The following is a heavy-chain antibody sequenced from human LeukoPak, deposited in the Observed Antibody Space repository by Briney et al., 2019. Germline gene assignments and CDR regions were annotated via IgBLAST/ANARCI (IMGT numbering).Heavy chain of an antibody. V-gene: IGHV4-59*01. CDR1: GASISSYY. CDR2: IYYSGST. Sequence: SETLSLTCSGSGASISSYYWSWIRQPPGEGLEWIGYIYYSGSTNYNPSLKSRDTISVDTSKNQFSLKLNSVTAADPAVYYCARSRSSSWFLIDYWGQGTLVTVSS. CDR3: ARSRSSSWFLIDY. J-gene: IGHJ4*02. D-gene: IGHD6-13*01.